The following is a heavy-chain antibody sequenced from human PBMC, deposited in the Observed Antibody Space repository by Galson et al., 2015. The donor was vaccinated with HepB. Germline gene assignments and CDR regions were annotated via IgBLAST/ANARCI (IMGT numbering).Heavy chain of an antibody. CDR2: ISAYNGNT. CDR1: GYTFTSYG. V-gene: IGHV1-18*01. J-gene: IGHJ5*02. Sequence: SVKVSCKASGYTFTSYGISWVRQAPGQGLEWMGWISAYNGNTNYAQKLQGRVTMTTDTSTSTAYMELRSLRSDDTAVYYCARDYQLPPAGDNWFDPWGQGTLVTVSS. CDR3: ARDYQLPPAGDNWFDP. D-gene: IGHD2-2*01.